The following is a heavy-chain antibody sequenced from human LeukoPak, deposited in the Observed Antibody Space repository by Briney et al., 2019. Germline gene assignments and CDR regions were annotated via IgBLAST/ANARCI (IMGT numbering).Heavy chain of an antibody. V-gene: IGHV3-7*04. D-gene: IGHD2-15*01. J-gene: IGHJ4*02. CDR3: ARDRGGRTGLDD. CDR2: IKEEGSEK. CDR1: GITFSRSW. Sequence: GGSLRLSCAASGITFSRSWMSWVRQATGKGLEGVAFIKEEGSEKYYVDSVKGRFTISRDNAENSLYLQMNSLRAEDTAVYYCARDRGGRTGLDDWGQGTLVTVSS.